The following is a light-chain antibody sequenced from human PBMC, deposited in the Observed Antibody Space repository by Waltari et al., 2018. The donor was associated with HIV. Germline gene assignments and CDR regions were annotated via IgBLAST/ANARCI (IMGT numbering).Light chain of an antibody. Sequence: IQMTQSPSILSASVGDRVTITCRASQNVESWLAWYQQRPGRAPKLLIYKASTLEYGVPARFTGRGSGTNFTLTINSLQPDDFATYYCQQYNSDFYTFGLGTRLDLK. V-gene: IGKV1-5*03. J-gene: IGKJ2*01. CDR1: QNVESW. CDR2: KAS. CDR3: QQYNSDFYT.